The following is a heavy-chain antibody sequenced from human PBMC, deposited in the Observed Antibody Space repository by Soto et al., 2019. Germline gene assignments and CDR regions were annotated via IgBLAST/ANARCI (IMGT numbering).Heavy chain of an antibody. CDR3: ARDLGLYCSGGSCYGDDAFDI. D-gene: IGHD2-15*01. CDR2: IIPIFGTA. V-gene: IGHV1-69*06. J-gene: IGHJ3*02. Sequence: SVKVSFQASGGTFSSYAISWVRQAPGQGLEWMGGIIPIFGTANYAQKFQGRVTITADKSTSTAYMELSSLRSEDTAVYYFARDLGLYCSGGSCYGDDAFDIWSQGTMVTVSS. CDR1: GGTFSSYA.